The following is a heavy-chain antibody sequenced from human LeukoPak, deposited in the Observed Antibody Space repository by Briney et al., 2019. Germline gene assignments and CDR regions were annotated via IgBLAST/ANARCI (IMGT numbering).Heavy chain of an antibody. CDR2: IYYSGST. CDR1: GGSISSYY. J-gene: IGHJ6*03. D-gene: IGHD6-19*01. V-gene: IGHV4-59*08. Sequence: SETLSLTCTVSGGSISSYYWSWIRQPPGKGLEWIGYIYYSGSTYYKPSLKSRVTISVDTSKNQFSLKLSSVTAADTAVYYCARLGGSGWPRRLYYYMDVWGKGTTVTISS. CDR3: ARLGGSGWPRRLYYYMDV.